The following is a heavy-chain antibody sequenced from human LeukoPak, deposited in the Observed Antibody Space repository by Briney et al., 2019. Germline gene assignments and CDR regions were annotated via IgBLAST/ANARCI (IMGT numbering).Heavy chain of an antibody. CDR3: ASDWNGNAFDI. Sequence: PGGSLRLSCAASGFTFSTYSMNWVRQAPGKGLEWVSSISSSSNYIYYADSVKGRFTISRDNAKSSLYLQMNSLRAEDTAVYYCASDWNGNAFDIWGQGTMVTVSS. CDR2: ISSSSNYI. V-gene: IGHV3-21*01. CDR1: GFTFSTYS. J-gene: IGHJ3*02. D-gene: IGHD1-1*01.